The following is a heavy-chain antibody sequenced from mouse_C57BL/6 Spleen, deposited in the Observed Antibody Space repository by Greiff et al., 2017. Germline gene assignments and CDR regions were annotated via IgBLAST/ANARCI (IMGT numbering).Heavy chain of an antibody. CDR2: IRNKANNHAT. V-gene: IGHV6-6*01. CDR1: GFTFSYDW. D-gene: IGHD1-1*01. J-gene: IGHJ2*01. Sequence: EVKLEESGGGLVQPGGSMKLSCAASGFTFSYDWMDWVRQSPEKGLEGVAEIRNKANNHATYYAESVKGRFTISRDDSKSSVYLQMNLLRAEDTGIYYCTAGSLDYWGQGTTLTVSS. CDR3: TAGSLDY.